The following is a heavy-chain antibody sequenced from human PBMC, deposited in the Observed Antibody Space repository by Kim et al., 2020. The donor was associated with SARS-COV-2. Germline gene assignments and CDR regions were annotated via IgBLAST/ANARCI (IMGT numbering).Heavy chain of an antibody. J-gene: IGHJ4*02. D-gene: IGHD6-19*01. CDR3: VREKYDSGWYPIDY. CDR2: IIPIFGTE. CDR1: GGTFSSYA. Sequence: SVKVSCKASGGTFSSYAINWVRQAPGQGLEWMGGIIPIFGTENYAQKFQGRVTITADESTSTAYMELSSLRSEDTAVYYCVREKYDSGWYPIDYWGQGTLVTVSS. V-gene: IGHV1-69*13.